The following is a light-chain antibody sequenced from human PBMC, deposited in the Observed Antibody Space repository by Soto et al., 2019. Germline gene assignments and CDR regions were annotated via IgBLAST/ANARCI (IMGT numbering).Light chain of an antibody. CDR2: GAS. V-gene: IGKV3-20*01. J-gene: IGKJ4*01. CDR1: QSVSGNF. CDR3: RQYGRSLGFA. Sequence: EIWFTKANGTLSLSPGERATLSFRAIQSVSGNFLAWYQEKPGQAPRLLIYGASSRATGIPDRFSGSGSGTDFILTISRLEPEDFAVYYCRQYGRSLGFAFGGGTKVDIK.